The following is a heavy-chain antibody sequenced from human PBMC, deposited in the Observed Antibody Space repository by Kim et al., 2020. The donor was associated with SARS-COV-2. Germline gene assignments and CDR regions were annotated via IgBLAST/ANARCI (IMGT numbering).Heavy chain of an antibody. Sequence: SETLSLTCTVSGGSVSSGSYYWSWIRQPPGKGLEWIGYIYYSGSTNYNPSLKSRVTISVDTSKNQFSLKLSSVTAADTAVYYCARDVTRTTGGMDVWGQG. J-gene: IGHJ6*02. D-gene: IGHD1-7*01. V-gene: IGHV4-61*01. CDR3: ARDVTRTTGGMDV. CDR1: GGSVSSGSYY. CDR2: IYYSGST.